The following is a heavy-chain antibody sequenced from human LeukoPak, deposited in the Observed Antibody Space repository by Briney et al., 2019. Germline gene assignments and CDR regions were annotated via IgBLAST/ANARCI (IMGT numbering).Heavy chain of an antibody. Sequence: SGPTLVKPTQTLTLTCTFSGFSLSTNAVVVGWVRQPPGKALEWLAFIYGNDDKRYSPSLESRLTITKDTSKNQMVLTVTDMDYVDTATYYCVHRTRVTSVDHWGQGTLVTVSP. V-gene: IGHV2-5*01. CDR2: IYGNDDK. CDR3: VHRTRVTSVDH. CDR1: GFSLSTNAVV. J-gene: IGHJ4*02. D-gene: IGHD4-17*01.